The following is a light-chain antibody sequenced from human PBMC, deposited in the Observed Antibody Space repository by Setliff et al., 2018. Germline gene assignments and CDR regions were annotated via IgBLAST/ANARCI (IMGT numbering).Light chain of an antibody. J-gene: IGLJ1*01. V-gene: IGLV2-14*03. CDR1: GGLVGGYNY. Sequence: QSALTQPPSASGSPGQSVTISCTGTGGLVGGYNYVSWYQQHPGKAPKLIIYAVSDRPSGVSNRFSGSKSGNTASLTISGLQTEDEADYYCNAYTSGSTYVFGTGTKVTVL. CDR3: NAYTSGSTYV. CDR2: AVS.